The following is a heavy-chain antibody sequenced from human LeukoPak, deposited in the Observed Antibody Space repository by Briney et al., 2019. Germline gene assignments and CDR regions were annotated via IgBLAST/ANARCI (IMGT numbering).Heavy chain of an antibody. CDR2: IYTSGST. J-gene: IGHJ4*02. Sequence: SETLSLTCTVSGDSLRSGGYYWSWIRQPVGKGLEWIGHIYTSGSTNYNPSLKSRVTISVDTSKNQFSLILTSVTAADTAVYYCARSEGGWLYPILPFDYWGQGILVTVSS. V-gene: IGHV4-61*09. CDR3: ARSEGGWLYPILPFDY. D-gene: IGHD5-24*01. CDR1: GDSLRSGGYY.